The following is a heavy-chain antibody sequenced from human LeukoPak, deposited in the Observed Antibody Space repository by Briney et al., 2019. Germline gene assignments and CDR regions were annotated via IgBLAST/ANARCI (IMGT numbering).Heavy chain of an antibody. CDR3: AKARDGDPDY. D-gene: IGHD4-17*01. J-gene: IGHJ4*02. CDR1: GFTFSSYG. CDR2: ISYDGSNK. V-gene: IGHV3-30*18. Sequence: GGSLRLSCAASGFTFSSYGMHWVRQAPGKGLEWVAVISYDGSNKYYADSVKGRFTISSDNSKNTLYLQMNSLRAEDTAVYYCAKARDGDPDYWGQGTLVTVSS.